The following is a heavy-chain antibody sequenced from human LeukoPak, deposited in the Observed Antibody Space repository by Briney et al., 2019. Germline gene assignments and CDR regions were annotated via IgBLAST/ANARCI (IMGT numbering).Heavy chain of an antibody. J-gene: IGHJ4*02. Sequence: ASAKVSCKPSGYRFTRNGVSWVRQAPGQGLEWMAWISANSGNTNYAQNFQDRLTLTTDTSTSTAYMELRSLRSDDTAVYYCARDVNYAFDYWGQGTLVTVSS. CDR2: ISANSGNT. D-gene: IGHD3-16*01. V-gene: IGHV1-18*01. CDR1: GYRFTRNG. CDR3: ARDVNYAFDY.